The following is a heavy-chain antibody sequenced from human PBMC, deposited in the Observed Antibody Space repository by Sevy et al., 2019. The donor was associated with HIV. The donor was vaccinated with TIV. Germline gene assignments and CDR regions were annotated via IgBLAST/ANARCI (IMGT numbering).Heavy chain of an antibody. CDR2: INHSGST. CDR1: GGSFSGYY. J-gene: IGHJ5*02. Sequence: SETLSLTCAVYGGSFSGYYWSWIRQPPGKGLEWIGEINHSGSTNYNPSLKSRVTISVDTSKNQFSLKLSSVTAADTAVYHCARGSMVRGVSNWFDPWGQGTLVTVSS. V-gene: IGHV4-34*01. D-gene: IGHD3-10*01. CDR3: ARGSMVRGVSNWFDP.